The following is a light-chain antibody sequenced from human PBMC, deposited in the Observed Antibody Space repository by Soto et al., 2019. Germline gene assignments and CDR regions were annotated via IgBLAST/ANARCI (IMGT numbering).Light chain of an antibody. Sequence: QSVLTQPASVSGSPGQPITISCTGTSSDVGGYNYVSWYQQHPGKAPKLMIYEVSNRPSGVSNRFSGSKSGNTASLTISGLQAEDEADYYCSSYTSSSLYVFGTGTKVTAL. CDR1: SSDVGGYNY. J-gene: IGLJ1*01. CDR3: SSYTSSSLYV. V-gene: IGLV2-14*01. CDR2: EVS.